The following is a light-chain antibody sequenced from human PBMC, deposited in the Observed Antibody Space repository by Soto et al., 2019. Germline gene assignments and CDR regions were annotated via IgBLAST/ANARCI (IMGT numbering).Light chain of an antibody. J-gene: IGKJ1*01. CDR2: GAS. CDR3: QQYGSSPQT. V-gene: IGKV3-20*01. Sequence: EIVLTQSPGTLSLSPGERATLSCRASQSVTSNYLAWYQQKPGQAPRLLIYGASGRATGIPDRFSGSGSGTDFTLTISRLDPEDFAVYYCQQYGSSPQTFGQGTKVDIK. CDR1: QSVTSNY.